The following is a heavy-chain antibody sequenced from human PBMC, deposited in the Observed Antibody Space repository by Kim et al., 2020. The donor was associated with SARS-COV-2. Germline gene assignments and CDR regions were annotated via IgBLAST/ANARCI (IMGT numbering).Heavy chain of an antibody. Sequence: GGSLRLSCAASGFTFSSYSMNWVRQAPGKGLEWVSSISSSSSYIYYADSVKGRFTISRDNAKNSLYLQMNSLRAEDTAVYYCARSREYQLLEQYYYGMDVWGQGTTVTVSS. D-gene: IGHD2-2*01. CDR3: ARSREYQLLEQYYYGMDV. V-gene: IGHV3-21*01. CDR2: ISSSSSYI. CDR1: GFTFSSYS. J-gene: IGHJ6*02.